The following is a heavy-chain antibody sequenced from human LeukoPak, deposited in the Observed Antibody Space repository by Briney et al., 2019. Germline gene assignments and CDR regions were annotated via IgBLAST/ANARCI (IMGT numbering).Heavy chain of an antibody. J-gene: IGHJ6*02. CDR3: ARDGSGSYGNYYYGMDV. CDR1: GFTFSSYA. D-gene: IGHD1-26*01. Sequence: GRSLRLSCAASGFTFSSYAMHWVRQAPGKGLEWVAVISYDGSNKYYADSVKGRFTISRDNSKNTLYLQMNSLRAEDTAVYYCARDGSGSYGNYYYGMDVWGQGTTVTVSS. CDR2: ISYDGSNK. V-gene: IGHV3-30-3*01.